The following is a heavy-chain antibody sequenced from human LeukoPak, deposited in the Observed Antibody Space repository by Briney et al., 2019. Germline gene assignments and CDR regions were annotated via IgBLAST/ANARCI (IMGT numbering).Heavy chain of an antibody. V-gene: IGHV4-4*07. Sequence: PSETLSLTCTVSGGSISSYFWSWSRQSAGKGLEWIGRIYTSGSTSYNPSLKSRVTMSVDTSKNQFSLKLSSVTAADTAVYYCARGVDTTTFQHFDYWGQGTLVTVSS. J-gene: IGHJ4*02. CDR1: GGSISSYF. CDR3: ARGVDTTTFQHFDY. CDR2: IYTSGST. D-gene: IGHD5-18*01.